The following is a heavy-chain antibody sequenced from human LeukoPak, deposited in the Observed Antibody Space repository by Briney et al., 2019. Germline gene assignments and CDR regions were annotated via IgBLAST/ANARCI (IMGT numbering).Heavy chain of an antibody. Sequence: EASVKVSCKASGGTFSSYGISWVRQAPGQGLEWMGRIIPILGIANYAQKFQGRVTITADKSTSTAYMELSSLRSEDTALYYCARGYYGSGSYYNSYYFDYWGQGTLVPVSS. V-gene: IGHV1-69*04. J-gene: IGHJ4*02. CDR3: ARGYYGSGSYYNSYYFDY. CDR1: GGTFSSYG. CDR2: IIPILGIA. D-gene: IGHD3-10*01.